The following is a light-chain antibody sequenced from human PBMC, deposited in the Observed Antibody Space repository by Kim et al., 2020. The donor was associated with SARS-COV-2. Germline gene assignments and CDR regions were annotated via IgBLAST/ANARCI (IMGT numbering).Light chain of an antibody. CDR2: KTS. Sequence: SASVGDRVTITCRASQSISTWLAWYQQKPGKAPKLLIYKTSILQSGVPSRFSGSGPGTEFTLTISSLQPDDFASYYCQQYHVTWTFGQGTKVDIK. V-gene: IGKV1-5*03. CDR3: QQYHVTWT. J-gene: IGKJ1*01. CDR1: QSISTW.